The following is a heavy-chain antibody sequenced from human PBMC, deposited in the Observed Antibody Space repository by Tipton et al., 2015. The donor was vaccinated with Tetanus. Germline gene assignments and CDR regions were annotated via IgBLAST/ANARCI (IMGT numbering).Heavy chain of an antibody. CDR2: ISGSGGGK. CDR3: AKDMSRETTVTPLLEPFDI. D-gene: IGHD4-17*01. Sequence: QLVQSGGGVVQPGRSLRLSCAASGFIFSDYGFHWVRQAPGKGLEWVAAISGSGGGKFYADSVKGRFSISRDNSKNTRYLQMTSLRADDTAVYFCAKDMSRETTVTPLLEPFDIWGQGTLVTVSA. J-gene: IGHJ3*02. CDR1: GFIFSDYG. V-gene: IGHV3-23*04.